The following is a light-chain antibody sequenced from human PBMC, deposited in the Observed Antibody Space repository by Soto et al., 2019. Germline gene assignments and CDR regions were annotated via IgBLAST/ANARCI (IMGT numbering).Light chain of an antibody. Sequence: EIVMTQSPATLSVSPEERATLSGRASQSVSSNLAGYQQKPGQAPRLRLYGASTRATGIPARFSGRGSGTGFTLTIMSRQSEDFPVYYCQQYNNWPQKFGQGTKVEIK. CDR3: QQYNNWPQK. CDR1: QSVSSN. V-gene: IGKV3-15*01. CDR2: GAS. J-gene: IGKJ1*01.